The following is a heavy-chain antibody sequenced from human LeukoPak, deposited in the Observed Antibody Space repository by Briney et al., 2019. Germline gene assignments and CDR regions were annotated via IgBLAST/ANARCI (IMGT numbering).Heavy chain of an antibody. Sequence: GGSLRLSCAASGFTFDDYGMSWVRQAPGKGLEWVSGINWNGGSTGYADSVKGRFTISRDNSKNTLYLQMNSLRAEDTAVYYCARDRLRGVPRFDYWGQGTLVTVSS. CDR2: INWNGGST. CDR3: ARDRLRGVPRFDY. V-gene: IGHV3-20*04. J-gene: IGHJ4*02. D-gene: IGHD3-10*01. CDR1: GFTFDDYG.